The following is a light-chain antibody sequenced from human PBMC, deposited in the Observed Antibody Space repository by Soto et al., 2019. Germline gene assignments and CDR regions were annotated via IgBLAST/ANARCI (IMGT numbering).Light chain of an antibody. Sequence: QSALTQPASVSGSPGQSITISCTGTSIDVSGYNYVSWYQQHPGKAPKIMIYDVSNRPSGVSNRFSGSKSGNTASLTISGLQAEDEADYYCSSYTSSSTLLYVFGTGTKLIVL. J-gene: IGLJ1*01. V-gene: IGLV2-14*01. CDR2: DVS. CDR1: SIDVSGYNY. CDR3: SSYTSSSTLLYV.